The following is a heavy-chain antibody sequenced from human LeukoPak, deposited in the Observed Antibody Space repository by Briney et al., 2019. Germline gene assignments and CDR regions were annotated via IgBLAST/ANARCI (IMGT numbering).Heavy chain of an antibody. CDR2: IILGGST. CDR3: ARGQSRYNWNRTGRSYSYYMDV. J-gene: IGHJ6*03. D-gene: IGHD1-20*01. CDR1: GGSFSGYS. Sequence: KASETLSLTCAVYGGSFSGYSWSWIRQPPGKGLEWIGEIILGGSTNYNPSLKSRVTISVDTSKNQFSLKLSSVTAADTAVYYCARGQSRYNWNRTGRSYSYYMDVWDKGTTATVSS. V-gene: IGHV4-34*01.